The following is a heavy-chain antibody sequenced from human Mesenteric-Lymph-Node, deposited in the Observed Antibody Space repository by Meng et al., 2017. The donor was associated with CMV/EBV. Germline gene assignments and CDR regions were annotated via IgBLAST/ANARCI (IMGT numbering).Heavy chain of an antibody. CDR3: AKSKSLGGSSWYHAFDI. CDR1: GFSVSSNY. J-gene: IGHJ3*02. D-gene: IGHD6-13*01. CDR2: IYGGGAT. V-gene: IGHV3-66*01. Sequence: GGSLRLSCAASGFSVSSNYMSWVRQAPGKGLEWVSVIYGGGATYYADSVKGRFTISRDNSKNTLYLQMNSLRPEDTAVYYCAKSKSLGGSSWYHAFDIWGQGTMVT.